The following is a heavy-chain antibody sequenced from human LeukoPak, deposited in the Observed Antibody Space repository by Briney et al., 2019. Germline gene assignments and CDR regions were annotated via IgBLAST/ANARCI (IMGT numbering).Heavy chain of an antibody. CDR3: AKDGRGPSMGV. CDR1: GLTFSSYA. V-gene: IGHV3-23*01. Sequence: SGGSLRLSCAASGLTFSSYAMSGVRQAPGKGLEWVSTISASGGGTYYADSVKGRFTISRDSSENTLYLQMHSLRAEDTAVYYCAKDGRGPSMGVWGKGTTVTVSS. J-gene: IGHJ6*03. CDR2: ISASGGGT.